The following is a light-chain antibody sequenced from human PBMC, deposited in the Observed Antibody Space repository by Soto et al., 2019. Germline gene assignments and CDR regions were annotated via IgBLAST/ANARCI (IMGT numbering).Light chain of an antibody. CDR2: KNN. J-gene: IGLJ2*01. CDR1: ISNIGSNY. CDR3: ATWDDSLSAPSVV. Sequence: QSVLTQPPSASGTPGQRVTISCSVSISNIGSNYVYWYQHLPGTAPKLLIYKNNQRPSGVTDRFSGSKSGPSASLAISGLRSEDEADYYCATWDDSLSAPSVVFGGGTQLTVL. V-gene: IGLV1-47*01.